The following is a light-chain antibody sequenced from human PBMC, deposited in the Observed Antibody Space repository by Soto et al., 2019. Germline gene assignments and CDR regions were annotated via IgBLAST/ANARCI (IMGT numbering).Light chain of an antibody. Sequence: IQMTQSRSTLSAAVGDRVTITSRARQTVSSWLAWYQQKPGKAPNLLIYDASTLESGVPSRFSGSGSGTEVALTISSLQPDDYATSYCQQYNSYSIWTFGQGTKVDIK. J-gene: IGKJ1*01. CDR2: DAS. CDR1: QTVSSW. V-gene: IGKV1-5*01. CDR3: QQYNSYSIWT.